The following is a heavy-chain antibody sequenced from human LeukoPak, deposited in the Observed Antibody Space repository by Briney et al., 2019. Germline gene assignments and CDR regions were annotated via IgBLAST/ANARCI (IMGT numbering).Heavy chain of an antibody. V-gene: IGHV3-23*01. CDR1: GFMFSSFA. CDR2: ISENGGGR. CDR3: AKQPGGTHDY. D-gene: IGHD6-13*01. J-gene: IGHJ4*02. Sequence: GGSLRLSCAAAGFMFSSFAMTWVRQAPGMGLEWVSSISENGGGRYYADSVQGRFTISRDNSKNTLYLQMNSLRAEDTAVYYCAKQPGGTHDYCGQGTLVIASS.